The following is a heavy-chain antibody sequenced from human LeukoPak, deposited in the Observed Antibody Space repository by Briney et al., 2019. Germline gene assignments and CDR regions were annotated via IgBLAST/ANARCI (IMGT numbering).Heavy chain of an antibody. D-gene: IGHD1-14*01. CDR3: AREVWGPEY. CDR1: GYTFTNYW. V-gene: IGHV5-51*01. Sequence: GESLKISCKGSGYTFTNYWIGWVRQMPGKGLEFMGIIYPGDSDTRYSPSFQGQVTISVDKSINTAYLQWSSLRAEDTAVYYCAREVWGPEYWGQGTLVTVSS. CDR2: IYPGDSDT. J-gene: IGHJ4*02.